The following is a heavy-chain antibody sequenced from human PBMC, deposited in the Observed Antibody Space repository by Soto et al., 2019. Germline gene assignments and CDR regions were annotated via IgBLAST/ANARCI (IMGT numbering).Heavy chain of an antibody. Sequence: ASVKVSCKASGFTFSNYGLNWVRQAPGQGLEWMGWVSANDGHTNYAQNLQGRVSMTTDTSTSTAYMELRGLTFDDTAVYYCARDIESVTAKHFFYYYAMDVWGQGTTVTVSS. CDR1: GFTFSNYG. CDR3: ARDIESVTAKHFFYYYAMDV. D-gene: IGHD2-8*01. J-gene: IGHJ6*02. CDR2: VSANDGHT. V-gene: IGHV1-18*01.